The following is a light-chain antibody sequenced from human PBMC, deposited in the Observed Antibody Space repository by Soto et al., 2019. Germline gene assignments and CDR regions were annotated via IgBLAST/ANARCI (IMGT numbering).Light chain of an antibody. CDR2: AAS. J-gene: IGKJ4*01. CDR3: QQYGDWPLT. Sequence: EIVLTQSPATLSVSPGERATLSCRASQSVGNNFAWYQQKPGQAPRLLIFAASTRATGVPARFSGSGSGTEFPLIISSLQSEDFGVYYCQQYGDWPLTFGGGAKVE. CDR1: QSVGNN. V-gene: IGKV3-15*01.